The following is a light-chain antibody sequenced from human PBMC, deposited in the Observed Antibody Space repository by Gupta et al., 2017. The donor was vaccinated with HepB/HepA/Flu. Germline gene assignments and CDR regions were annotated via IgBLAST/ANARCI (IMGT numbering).Light chain of an antibody. J-gene: IGKJ2*01. CDR2: GTS. CDR3: HQSYSTPYT. Sequence: DIQMTQSPPSLSTSLGDRVTITCRTSQSISTYLNWYQQKPGKAPNLLIYGTSSLQSGVPSRFRGSGSGTDFTLTISSVQPEDFATYFCHQSYSTPYTFGQGTKVEIK. CDR1: QSISTY. V-gene: IGKV1-39*01.